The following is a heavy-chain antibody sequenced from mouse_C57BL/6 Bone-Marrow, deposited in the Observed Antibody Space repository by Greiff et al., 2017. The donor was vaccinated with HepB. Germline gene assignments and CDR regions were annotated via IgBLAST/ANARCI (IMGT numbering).Heavy chain of an antibody. D-gene: IGHD1-1*01. Sequence: EVKLMESGGGLVKPGGSLKLSCAASGFTFSSYAMSWVRQTPEKRLEWVATISDGGSYTYYPDNVKGRFTISRDNAKNNLYLQMSHLKSEDTAMYYCARPDYYGSWYFDVWGTGTTVTVSS. V-gene: IGHV5-4*03. J-gene: IGHJ1*03. CDR2: ISDGGSYT. CDR1: GFTFSSYA. CDR3: ARPDYYGSWYFDV.